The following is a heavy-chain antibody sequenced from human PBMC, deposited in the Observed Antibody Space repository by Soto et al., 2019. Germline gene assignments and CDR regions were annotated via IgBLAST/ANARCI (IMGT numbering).Heavy chain of an antibody. CDR3: PPNPRQTDYFDY. J-gene: IGHJ4*02. CDR2: IKSKTDGGTT. V-gene: IGHV3-15*01. CDR1: GFTFSNAW. Sequence: GGSLRLSCAASGFTFSNAWMSWVRQAPGKGLEWVGRIKSKTDGGTTDYAAPVKARFTVSTDDSKNTLYLQMNSLKTEDTSLYYCPPNPRQTDYFDYWGQGTLVTVSS.